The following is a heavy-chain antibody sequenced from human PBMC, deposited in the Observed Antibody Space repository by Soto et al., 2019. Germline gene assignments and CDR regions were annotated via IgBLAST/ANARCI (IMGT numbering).Heavy chain of an antibody. Sequence: QVQLVQSGAEVKKRGSSVKVSCKASGGTFRTSAISWVRQAPGQGLEWVGGIMPVFRRPKYAQNFQDRVTITADESTSTAYMELNSLRSDDTAVYYCARDKDRLQLGGNYYFILDVWGQGTAVTVSS. V-gene: IGHV1-69*12. D-gene: IGHD1-1*01. J-gene: IGHJ6*02. CDR3: ARDKDRLQLGGNYYFILDV. CDR1: GGTFRTSA. CDR2: IMPVFRRP.